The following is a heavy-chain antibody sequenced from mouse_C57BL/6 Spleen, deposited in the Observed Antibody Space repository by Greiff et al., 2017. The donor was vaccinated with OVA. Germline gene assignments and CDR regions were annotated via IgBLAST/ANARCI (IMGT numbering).Heavy chain of an antibody. CDR1: GYTFTGYW. CDR2: ILPGSGST. Sequence: QVQLQQSGAELMKPGASVKLSCKATGYTFTGYWIEWVKQRTGHGLEWIGEILPGSGSTNYNEKFKGKATFTADTYSNTAYMQLSSLTTGDSAIYYGARLDYYGSSPYWYFDVWGTGTTVTVSS. J-gene: IGHJ1*03. D-gene: IGHD1-1*01. V-gene: IGHV1-9*01. CDR3: ARLDYYGSSPYWYFDV.